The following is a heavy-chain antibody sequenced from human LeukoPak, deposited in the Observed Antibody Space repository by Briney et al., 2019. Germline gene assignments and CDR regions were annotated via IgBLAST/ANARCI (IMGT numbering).Heavy chain of an antibody. V-gene: IGHV1-8*03. CDR1: GYTFTSYD. CDR2: MNPNSGNT. J-gene: IGHJ5*02. Sequence: ASVKVSCKASGYTFTSYDINWVRQATGQGLEWMGWMNPNSGNTGYAQKFQGRVTITRNTSISTAHMELSSLRSEDTAVYYCARGRGYCSSTSCYTSWFDPWGQGTLVTVSS. D-gene: IGHD2-2*02. CDR3: ARGRGYCSSTSCYTSWFDP.